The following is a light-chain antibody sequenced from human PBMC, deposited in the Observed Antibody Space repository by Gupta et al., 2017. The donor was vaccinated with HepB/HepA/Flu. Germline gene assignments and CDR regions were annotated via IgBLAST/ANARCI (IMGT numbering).Light chain of an antibody. J-gene: IGLJ2*01. CDR3: GTWDSSRTSWI. CDR2: END. V-gene: IGLV1-51*02. CDR1: RSNMGNNY. Sequence: QSVLTQPPSVSAAPGQKVTISCSGSRSNMGNNYISWYRQLPGTAPKLLIYENDNRPSGIPERFSAAKSDTSATLGISGLQTGEEGDYYCGTWDSSRTSWIFGGGTKLTVL.